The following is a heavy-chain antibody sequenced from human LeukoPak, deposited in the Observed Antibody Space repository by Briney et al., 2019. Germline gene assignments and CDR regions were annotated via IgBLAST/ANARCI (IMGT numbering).Heavy chain of an antibody. V-gene: IGHV4-30-2*01. D-gene: IGHD5-24*01. CDR3: ARDTGDGYNSFFDY. CDR1: GGSISSGGYS. J-gene: IGHJ4*02. Sequence: SQTLSLTCAVSGGSISSGGYSWSWIRQPPGKGLEWIGYIYHSGSTYYNPSLKSRVTISVDRSKNQFSLKLSSVTAADMAVYYCARDTGDGYNSFFDYWGQGTLVTVSS. CDR2: IYHSGST.